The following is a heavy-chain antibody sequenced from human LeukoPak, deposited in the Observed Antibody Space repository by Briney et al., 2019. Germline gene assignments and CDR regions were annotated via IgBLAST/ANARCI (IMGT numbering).Heavy chain of an antibody. Sequence: SETLSLTCTVSGGSISSADYYWSWIRQHPGKDLEWIGYMYYSGNAYYNPSLKSRVTISVDTSKNQFSLKLNSVTAADTAVYYCADTYCGGDCYPRIWGQGTMVTVSS. CDR1: GGSISSADYY. J-gene: IGHJ3*02. CDR3: ADTYCGGDCYPRI. V-gene: IGHV4-30-4*08. D-gene: IGHD2-21*02. CDR2: MYYSGNA.